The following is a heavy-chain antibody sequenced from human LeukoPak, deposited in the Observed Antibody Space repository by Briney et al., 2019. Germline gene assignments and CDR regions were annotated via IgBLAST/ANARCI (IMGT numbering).Heavy chain of an antibody. CDR1: GYTFTSYY. V-gene: IGHV1-46*01. CDR2: INPTGGST. CDR3: ARGEYYYDSSGYYPWGFDY. J-gene: IGHJ4*02. Sequence: GASVKVSCKASGYTFTSYYMHWVRQAPGQGLEWIGLINPTGGSTGYAQKFQGRVTITADESTSTAYMELSSLRSDDTAVYYCARGEYYYDSSGYYPWGFDYWGQGTLVTVSS. D-gene: IGHD3-22*01.